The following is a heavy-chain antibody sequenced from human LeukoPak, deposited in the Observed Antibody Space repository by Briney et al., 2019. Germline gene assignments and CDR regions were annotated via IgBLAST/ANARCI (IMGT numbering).Heavy chain of an antibody. CDR3: ARSVPSLDYLFDS. D-gene: IGHD4-11*01. J-gene: IGHJ5*01. CDR2: IYYSGST. V-gene: IGHV4-59*01. CDR1: GGSISSYY. Sequence: SETLSLTCTVSGGSISSYYWSWIRQPPGKGLEWIGYIYYSGSTNYNPSLKSRVTISVDTSKNQFSLKLSSVSAADTAVYYCARSVPSLDYLFDSWGHGTLVTVSS.